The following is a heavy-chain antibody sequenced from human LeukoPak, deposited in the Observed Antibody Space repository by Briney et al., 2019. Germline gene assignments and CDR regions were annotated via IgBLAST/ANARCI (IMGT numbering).Heavy chain of an antibody. J-gene: IGHJ4*02. D-gene: IGHD3-10*01. CDR3: ARSRYGSGSN. V-gene: IGHV4-59*08. CDR1: GGSISSYY. Sequence: SETLSLTCTVSGGSISSYYWSWIRQPPGKGLEWIGYIYYSGSTNYNPSLKSRVTISVDTSKNQFSLKLSSVTAADTAAYYCARSRYGSGSNWGQGTLVTVSS. CDR2: IYYSGST.